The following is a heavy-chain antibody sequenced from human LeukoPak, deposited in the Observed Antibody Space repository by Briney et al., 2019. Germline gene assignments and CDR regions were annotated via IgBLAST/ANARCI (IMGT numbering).Heavy chain of an antibody. J-gene: IGHJ4*01. Sequence: GGSLSPSCVVSGFTFSNYWMTWVRQAPGKGLEWVANIKQDGGEKYYVDSVKGRFTISRDNAQSSLYLQMNSLRVEDTAMYYCARSSGYSNGCSQYFAYWGQASLPTVSS. D-gene: IGHD6-19*01. CDR2: IKQDGGEK. V-gene: IGHV3-7*01. CDR3: ARSSGYSNGCSQYFAY. CDR1: GFTFSNYW.